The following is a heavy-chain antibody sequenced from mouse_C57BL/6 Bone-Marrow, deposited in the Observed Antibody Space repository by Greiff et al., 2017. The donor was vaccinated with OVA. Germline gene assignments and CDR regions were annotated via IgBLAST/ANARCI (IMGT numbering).Heavy chain of an antibody. Sequence: EVKLMESGGGLVKPGGSLTLSCAASGFTFSSYAMSWVRQTPEKRLEWVATISDGGSYTYYPDNVKGRFTISRDNAKNNLYLQMSHLKSEDTAMYYCARDSSYCYWYFDVWGTGTTVTVSS. CDR2: ISDGGSYT. D-gene: IGHD1-1*01. CDR1: GFTFSSYA. V-gene: IGHV5-4*01. CDR3: ARDSSYCYWYFDV. J-gene: IGHJ1*03.